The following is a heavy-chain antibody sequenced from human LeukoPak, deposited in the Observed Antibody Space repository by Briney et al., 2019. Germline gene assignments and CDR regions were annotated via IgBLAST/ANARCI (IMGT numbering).Heavy chain of an antibody. D-gene: IGHD2-15*01. CDR3: ARDGEDIVVVVAAEAYFDY. J-gene: IGHJ4*02. V-gene: IGHV3-30*04. Sequence: PGGSLRLSCAASGFTFSSYAMHWVRQAPGKGLEWVAVISYDGSNKYYADSVKGRFTISRDNSKNTLYLQMNSLRAEDTAVYYCARDGEDIVVVVAAEAYFDYWGQGTLVTVSS. CDR2: ISYDGSNK. CDR1: GFTFSSYA.